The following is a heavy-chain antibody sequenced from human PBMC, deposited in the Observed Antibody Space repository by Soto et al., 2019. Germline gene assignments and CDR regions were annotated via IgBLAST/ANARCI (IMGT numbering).Heavy chain of an antibody. V-gene: IGHV4-59*01. D-gene: IGHD4-17*01. CDR1: GGSISNYY. J-gene: IGHJ5*02. CDR3: ARLPWADYGAILDP. CDR2: IYYSGST. Sequence: ASETLSLTCTVSGGSISNYYWSWIRHPPGKKLEWIGYIYYSGSTNYNPSLKSRVTISVDTSKNQFSLKLYSVTTADTAMYYCARLPWADYGAILDPWGQGTLVTVSS.